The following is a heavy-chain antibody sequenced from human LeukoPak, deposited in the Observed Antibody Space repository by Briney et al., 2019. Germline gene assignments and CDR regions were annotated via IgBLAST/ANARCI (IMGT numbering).Heavy chain of an antibody. CDR3: ATDGAGFDT. V-gene: IGHV3-11*01. J-gene: IGHJ5*02. Sequence: PGGSLRLSCAASGFTFSVYYMSWIRQAPGKGLEWLSYINIGGTNTHYADSVKGRFTISRDNAKKSLYLEMTNLRAEDTAVYYCATDGAGFDTWGQGVLVTVSS. CDR1: GFTFSVYY. CDR2: INIGGTNT.